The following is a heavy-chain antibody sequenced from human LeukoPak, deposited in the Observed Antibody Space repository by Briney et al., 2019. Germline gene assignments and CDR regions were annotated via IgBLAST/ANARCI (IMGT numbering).Heavy chain of an antibody. D-gene: IGHD4-23*01. J-gene: IGHJ5*02. Sequence: GPVKVSCKASGYTFTGYYMHWVRQAPGQGLEWMGWINPNSGGTNYAQKFQGRVTMTRDTSISTAYMELSRLRSDDTAVYYCARRDYGGNVNWFDPWGQGTLVTVSS. CDR2: INPNSGGT. CDR3: ARRDYGGNVNWFDP. V-gene: IGHV1-2*02. CDR1: GYTFTGYY.